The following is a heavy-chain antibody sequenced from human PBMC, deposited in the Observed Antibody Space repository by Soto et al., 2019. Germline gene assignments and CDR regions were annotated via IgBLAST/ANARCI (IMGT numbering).Heavy chain of an antibody. CDR2: IIPIFGTA. D-gene: IGHD2-15*01. CDR3: ARALPPGGGSCCSYWYFDL. Sequence: VASVKVSCKASGGTFSSYAISWVRQAPGQGLEWMGGIIPIFGTANYAQKFQGRVTITADESTSTAYMELSSLRSEDTAVYYCARALPPGGGSCCSYWYFDLWGRGTLVTVSS. V-gene: IGHV1-69*13. CDR1: GGTFSSYA. J-gene: IGHJ2*01.